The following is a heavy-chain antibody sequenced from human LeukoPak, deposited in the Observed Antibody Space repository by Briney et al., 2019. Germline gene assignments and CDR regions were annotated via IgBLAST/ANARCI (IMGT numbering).Heavy chain of an antibody. CDR3: ARRRGYSEFDY. CDR1: GGSISSYY. J-gene: IGHJ4*02. CDR2: IYYSGST. V-gene: IGHV4-59*01. Sequence: SETLSLTCTVSGGSISSYYWSWIRQPPGKGLEWVGYIYYSGSTNYNPSLKSRVTISVDTSKNQFSLKLSSVTAADTAVYYCARRRGYSEFDYWGQGTRVTVSS. D-gene: IGHD5-18*01.